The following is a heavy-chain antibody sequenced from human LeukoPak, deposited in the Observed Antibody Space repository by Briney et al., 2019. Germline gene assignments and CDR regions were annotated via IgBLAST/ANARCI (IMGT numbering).Heavy chain of an antibody. CDR1: GFTFSSYA. CDR2: ISYDGSNK. Sequence: GGSLRLSCAASGFTFSSYAMHWVRQAPGKGLEWVAVISYDGSNKYYADSVKGRFTISRDSSKNTLYLQMNSLRAEDTAVYYCARDPDESSGYYFTFDYWGQGTLVTVSS. D-gene: IGHD3-22*01. CDR3: ARDPDESSGYYFTFDY. J-gene: IGHJ4*02. V-gene: IGHV3-30-3*01.